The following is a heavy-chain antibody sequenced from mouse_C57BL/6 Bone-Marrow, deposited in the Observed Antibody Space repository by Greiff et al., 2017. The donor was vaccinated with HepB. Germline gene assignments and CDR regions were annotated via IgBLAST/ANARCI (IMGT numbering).Heavy chain of an antibody. D-gene: IGHD2-5*01. CDR1: GFPFSAYG. Sequence: EVKLVESGGGLVQPEGSLKLPCAAPGFPFSAYGLAGVRQAPRKGPEGVQFISNLEYSIYYADTVTGRFPIARENAKNTLYLEMSSLRSEDTAMYYCAREVYYSNYGYFDVWGTGTTVTVSS. J-gene: IGHJ1*03. CDR3: AREVYYSNYGYFDV. CDR2: ISNLEYSI. V-gene: IGHV5-15*01.